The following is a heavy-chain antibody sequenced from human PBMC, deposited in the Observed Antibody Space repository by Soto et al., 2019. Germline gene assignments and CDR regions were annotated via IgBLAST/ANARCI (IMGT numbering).Heavy chain of an antibody. Sequence: QVHLVQSGAEVKKPGASVKVSCKGSGYTFTSYGITWVRQAPGQGLEWMGWISAHNGNTDHAQKLQGRVTVTRDTSTRTAYMELRSLRSDDTAVYYCARGRYGDYWGQGALVTVSS. CDR2: ISAHNGNT. CDR3: ARGRYGDY. D-gene: IGHD1-1*01. J-gene: IGHJ4*02. CDR1: GYTFTSYG. V-gene: IGHV1-18*01.